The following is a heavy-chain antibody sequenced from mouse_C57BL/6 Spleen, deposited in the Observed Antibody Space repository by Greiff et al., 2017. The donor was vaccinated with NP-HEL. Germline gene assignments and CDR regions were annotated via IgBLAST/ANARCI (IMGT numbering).Heavy chain of an antibody. D-gene: IGHD2-2*01. CDR2: ILPGSGST. CDR1: GYTFTGYW. CDR3: ARVYYGFYYAMDY. J-gene: IGHJ4*01. V-gene: IGHV1-9*01. Sequence: VQLQQSGAELMKPGASVKLSCKATGYTFTGYWIEWVKQRPGHGLEWIGEILPGSGSTNYNEKFKGKATFTADKSSNTAYMQLLILTTEDSAIYSCARVYYGFYYAMDYWGQGTSVTVAS.